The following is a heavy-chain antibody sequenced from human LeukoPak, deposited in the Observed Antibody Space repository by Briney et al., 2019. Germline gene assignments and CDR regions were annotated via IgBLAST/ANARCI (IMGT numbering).Heavy chain of an antibody. D-gene: IGHD3-22*01. J-gene: IGHJ4*02. CDR1: GFTFDDYA. CDR2: ISWNSGSI. V-gene: IGHV3-9*01. Sequence: GRSLRLSCAASGFTFDDYAMHWVRHAPGKGLEGVSGISWNSGSIGYEDSVKGRFTISRDNAKNSLYLQMNSLRAEDTALYYCAKDRGRYYDSSGYPDYWGQGTLVTVSS. CDR3: AKDRGRYYDSSGYPDY.